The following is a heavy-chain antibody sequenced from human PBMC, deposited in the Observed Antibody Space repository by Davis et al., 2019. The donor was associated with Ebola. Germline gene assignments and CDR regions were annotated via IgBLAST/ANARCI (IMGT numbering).Heavy chain of an antibody. CDR3: ARGLPSQYYYYGMDV. V-gene: IGHV1-8*02. CDR2: MNPNSGNT. J-gene: IGHJ6*02. Sequence: AASVKVTCKASGGTFSSYAISWVRQAPGQGLEWMGWMNPNSGNTGYAQKFQGRVTMTRNTSISTAYMELSRLRSDDTAVYYCARGLPSQYYYYGMDVWGQGTTVTVSS. CDR1: GGTFSSYA.